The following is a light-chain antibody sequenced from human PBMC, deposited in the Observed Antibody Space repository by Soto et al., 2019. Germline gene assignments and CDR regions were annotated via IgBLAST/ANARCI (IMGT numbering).Light chain of an antibody. J-gene: IGLJ1*01. Sequence: QSALTQPASVSGSPGQSITISCTGTSSDVGDYNYVSWYQQHPGKAPKLMIYDVSNRPSGVSNRFSGSKSGNTASLTISGLQAEDEADYYCSSYRISSTYVFGSGTKVTVL. V-gene: IGLV2-14*01. CDR3: SSYRISSTYV. CDR2: DVS. CDR1: SSDVGDYNY.